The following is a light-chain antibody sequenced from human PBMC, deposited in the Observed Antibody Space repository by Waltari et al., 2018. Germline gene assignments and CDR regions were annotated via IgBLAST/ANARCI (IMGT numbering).Light chain of an antibody. V-gene: IGLV1-40*01. CDR3: QSYDSSLSGSRV. CDR1: SSNIGAGYD. CDR2: GNN. J-gene: IGLJ3*02. Sequence: QSVLTQPPSVSGAPGQRVPISCTGSSSNIGAGYDLHWYQQLPGTAPKLFIYGNNNRPSGVPDRFSGSRSGTSASLAITGLQAEDEADYYCQSYDSSLSGSRVFGGGTKLTVL.